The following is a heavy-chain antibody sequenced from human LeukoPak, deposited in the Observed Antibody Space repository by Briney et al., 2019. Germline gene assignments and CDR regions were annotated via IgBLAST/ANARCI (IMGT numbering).Heavy chain of an antibody. Sequence: SETQSLTCAVYGGSFSGYYWSWIRQPPGKGLEWIGEINHSGSTNYNPSLKSRVTISVDTSKNQFSLKLSSVTAADTAVYYCARVRYSYGPVYFDYWGQGTLVTVSS. D-gene: IGHD5-18*01. CDR2: INHSGST. J-gene: IGHJ4*02. CDR3: ARVRYSYGPVYFDY. V-gene: IGHV4-34*01. CDR1: GGSFSGYY.